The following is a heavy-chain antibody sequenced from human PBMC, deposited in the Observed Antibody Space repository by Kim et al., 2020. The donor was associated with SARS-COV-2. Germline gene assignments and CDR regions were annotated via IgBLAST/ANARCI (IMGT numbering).Heavy chain of an antibody. CDR3: AKASLGLGIAAAGIYY. Sequence: GGSLRLSCAASGFTFGDYAMHWVRQAPGKGLEWVSGISWNSGSIGYADSVKGRFTISRDNAKNSLYLQMNSLRAEDTALYYCAKASLGLGIAAAGIYYWGQGTLVTVSS. V-gene: IGHV3-9*01. J-gene: IGHJ4*02. CDR1: GFTFGDYA. D-gene: IGHD6-13*01. CDR2: ISWNSGSI.